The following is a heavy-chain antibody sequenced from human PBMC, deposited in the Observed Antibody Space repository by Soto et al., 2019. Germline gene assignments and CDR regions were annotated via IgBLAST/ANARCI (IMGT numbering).Heavy chain of an antibody. V-gene: IGHV4-39*01. Sequence: SETLSLTCTVSGGSISSSSYYWGWIRQPPGKGLEWIGSIYYSGSTYYNPSLKSRVTISVDTSKNQFSLKLSSVTAADTAVYYCARGEIQLWFQYYGMDVWGQGTTVT. J-gene: IGHJ6*02. CDR2: IYYSGST. CDR3: ARGEIQLWFQYYGMDV. D-gene: IGHD5-18*01. CDR1: GGSISSSSYY.